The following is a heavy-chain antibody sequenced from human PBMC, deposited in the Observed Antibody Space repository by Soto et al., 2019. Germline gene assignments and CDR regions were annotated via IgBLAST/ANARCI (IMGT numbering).Heavy chain of an antibody. CDR1: GYTFTSYG. CDR3: ARGAGWQRMVPYD. V-gene: IGHV1-18*04. Sequence: QVQLVQSGTEVKKPGASVNVSCKAFGYTFTSYGFSWVRQVPGQGLEWLGWISAFNGDTQYAQTMKGRLTVTTDTSKTTVHMELRSLTPADTAVYYCARGAGWQRMVPYDWGQGTLVTVS. J-gene: IGHJ4*02. CDR2: ISAFNGDT. D-gene: IGHD6-25*01.